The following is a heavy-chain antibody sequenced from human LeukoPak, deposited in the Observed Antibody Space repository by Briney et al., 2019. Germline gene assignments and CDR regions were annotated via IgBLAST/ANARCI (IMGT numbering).Heavy chain of an antibody. CDR2: INHSGST. D-gene: IGHD5-24*01. CDR3: ARDNGEMATIYYYGMDV. J-gene: IGHJ6*02. Sequence: SETLSLTCAVYGGSFSGYYWGWIRQPPGKGLEWIGEINHSGSTNYNPSLKSRVTISVDTSKNQFSLKLSSVTAADTAVYYCARDNGEMATIYYYGMDVWGQGTTVTVSS. CDR1: GGSFSGYY. V-gene: IGHV4-34*01.